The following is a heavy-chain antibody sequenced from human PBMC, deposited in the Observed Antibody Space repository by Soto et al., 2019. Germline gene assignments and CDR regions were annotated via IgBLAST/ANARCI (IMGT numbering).Heavy chain of an antibody. CDR3: ARENITMIVVVITTGNAFDI. CDR1: GGTFSSYA. V-gene: IGHV1-69*01. J-gene: IGHJ3*02. D-gene: IGHD3-22*01. CDR2: IIPIFGTA. Sequence: QVQLVQSGAEVKKPGSSVKVSCKASGGTFSSYAISWVRQAPGQGLEWMGGIIPIFGTANYAHQFQGRVTITVDESTSTAYMELSSLRSEDTAVYYCARENITMIVVVITTGNAFDIWGQGTMVTVSS.